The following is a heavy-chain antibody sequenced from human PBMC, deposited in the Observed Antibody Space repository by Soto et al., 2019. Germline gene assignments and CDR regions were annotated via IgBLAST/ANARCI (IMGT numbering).Heavy chain of an antibody. D-gene: IGHD3-22*01. J-gene: IGHJ4*02. Sequence: SETLSLTCTVSGGSISSGDYYWSWIRQPPGKGLEWIGYIYYSGSTYYNPSLKSRVTIPVDTSKNQFSLKLSYVTAADTAVYYCARDANLDRSGYYPLWYWGQGTLVTVSS. CDR3: ARDANLDRSGYYPLWY. CDR2: IYYSGST. CDR1: GGSISSGDYY. V-gene: IGHV4-30-4*01.